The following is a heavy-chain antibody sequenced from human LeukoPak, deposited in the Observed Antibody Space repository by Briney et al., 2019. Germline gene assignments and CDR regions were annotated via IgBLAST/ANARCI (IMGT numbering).Heavy chain of an antibody. CDR3: ARGEKPYDY. D-gene: IGHD1-26*01. V-gene: IGHV1-18*01. CDR1: GYTFTYYV. CDR2: INAYNGNA. Sequence: ASVKVSCKTSGYTFTYYVISWVRQAPGQGLEWMGWINAYNGNANDAQKFQGRVTMTTDTSTSTAYMELRSLRSDDTAVYYCARGEKPYDYWGQGTLVSVSS. J-gene: IGHJ4*02.